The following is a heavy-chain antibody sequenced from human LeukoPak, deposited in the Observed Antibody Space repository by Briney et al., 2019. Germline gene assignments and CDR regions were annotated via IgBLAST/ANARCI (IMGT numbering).Heavy chain of an antibody. V-gene: IGHV3-43*01. J-gene: IGHJ4*02. D-gene: IGHD2-15*01. Sequence: GGSLRLSCAASGFTFDDYTMRWVRQAPGKGLEWVSLITWDGSSTFYADSVKGRFTISRDNSKNSLYLQMNSLRTEDTALYYCAKDGCSGGSCPIDYWGQGTLVTVSS. CDR1: GFTFDDYT. CDR2: ITWDGSST. CDR3: AKDGCSGGSCPIDY.